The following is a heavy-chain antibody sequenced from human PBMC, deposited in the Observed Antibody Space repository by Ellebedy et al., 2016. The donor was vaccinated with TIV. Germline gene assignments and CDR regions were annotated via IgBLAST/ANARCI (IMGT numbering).Heavy chain of an antibody. V-gene: IGHV5-51*01. CDR3: ARQACSSTSCSNDAFDI. CDR2: IYPGDSDT. D-gene: IGHD2-2*01. CDR1: GYTFNWYW. J-gene: IGHJ3*02. Sequence: GESLKISXTGSGYTFNWYWIGWVRQMPGKGLEWMAIIYPGDSDTRYSPSFQGQVTISADKSISTAYLQWSSLKASDTAMYYCARQACSSTSCSNDAFDIWGQGTMVTVSS.